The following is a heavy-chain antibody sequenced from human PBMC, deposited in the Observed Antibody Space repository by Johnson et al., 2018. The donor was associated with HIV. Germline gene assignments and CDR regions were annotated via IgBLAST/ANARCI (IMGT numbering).Heavy chain of an antibody. V-gene: IGHV3-13*01. Sequence: VQLVESGGGLVQPGRSLRLSCAASGCIFDDYAMHWVRQAPGKGLEWVSGIALAGATHYSDSVKGRFTISKDDAKSSIYLQMNSLSAGDTAVYYCVRGVAGVPGLDDVFGVWGQGTMVTVSA. CDR1: GCIFDDYA. CDR2: IALAGAT. J-gene: IGHJ3*01. CDR3: VRGVAGVPGLDDVFGV. D-gene: IGHD3/OR15-3a*01.